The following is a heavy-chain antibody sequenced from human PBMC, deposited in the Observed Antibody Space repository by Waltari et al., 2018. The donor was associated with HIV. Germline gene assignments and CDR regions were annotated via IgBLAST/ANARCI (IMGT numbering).Heavy chain of an antibody. J-gene: IGHJ5*02. CDR2: MSYSGTT. D-gene: IGHD4-4*01. Sequence: QLQLQESGPGLVKSSETLSLTCTVSGGSMTSSSYYWGWFRQPPGKGLEWIGNMSYSGTTYQKSSLRSRLTISVDTSKNQFSLKLTSVTASDTAVYYCARSFSGYSNYFDPWGQGTLVTVSS. V-gene: IGHV4-39*01. CDR1: GGSMTSSSYY. CDR3: ARSFSGYSNYFDP.